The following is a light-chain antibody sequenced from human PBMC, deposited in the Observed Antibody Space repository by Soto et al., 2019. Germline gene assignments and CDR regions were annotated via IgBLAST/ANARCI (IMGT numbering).Light chain of an antibody. CDR3: QQTSAFPRT. CDR1: RDISNS. CDR2: GAS. Sequence: DIQMTQSPSSVSASVGERLTITCRASRDISNSLAWYQQTPGKAPKLLLRGASSLHRGVPSRFSGCGAGTEFTLTISSLQPEDFATYYCQQTSAFPRTFGQGTKVDIK. V-gene: IGKV1-12*01. J-gene: IGKJ1*01.